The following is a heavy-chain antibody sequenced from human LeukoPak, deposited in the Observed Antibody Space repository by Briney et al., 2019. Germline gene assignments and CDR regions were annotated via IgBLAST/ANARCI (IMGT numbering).Heavy chain of an antibody. CDR3: ARGMITFGGVISYAFDI. D-gene: IGHD3-16*02. Sequence: GASVKVSCKASGYTFTGYYMHWVRQAPGQGLEWMGRINPNSGGTNYAQKFQGRVTMTRDTSISTAYMELSRLRSDYAAVYYCARGMITFGGVISYAFDIWGQGTMVTVSS. J-gene: IGHJ3*02. CDR1: GYTFTGYY. V-gene: IGHV1-2*06. CDR2: INPNSGGT.